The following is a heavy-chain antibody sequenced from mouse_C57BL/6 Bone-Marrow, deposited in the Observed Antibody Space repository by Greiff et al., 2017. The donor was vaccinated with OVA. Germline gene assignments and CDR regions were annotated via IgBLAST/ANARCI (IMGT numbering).Heavy chain of an antibody. CDR3: TTTGGFAY. V-gene: IGHV14-4*01. CDR1: GFNIKDDY. J-gene: IGHJ3*01. Sequence: VQLQQSGAELVRPGASVKLSCTASGFNIKDDYMHWVKQRPEQGLEWIGWIDPENGDTEYASKFQGKATITADTSSNTAYLQLSSLPSEDTAVYYCTTTGGFAYWGQGTLVTVSA. CDR2: IDPENGDT.